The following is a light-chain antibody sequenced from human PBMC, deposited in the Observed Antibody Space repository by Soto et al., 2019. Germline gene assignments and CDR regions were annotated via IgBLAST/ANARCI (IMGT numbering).Light chain of an antibody. CDR2: GAS. V-gene: IGKV3-15*01. CDR1: QSVSSN. Sequence: IVMTQSPATLSVSPGERATLSCRASQSVSSNLAWYQQKPGQAPRLLIYGASTRATDIPASFSGSGSGTEFTLTISSLQSEDFAVYYCQQYNNWPLTFGGGTKVEIK. CDR3: QQYNNWPLT. J-gene: IGKJ4*01.